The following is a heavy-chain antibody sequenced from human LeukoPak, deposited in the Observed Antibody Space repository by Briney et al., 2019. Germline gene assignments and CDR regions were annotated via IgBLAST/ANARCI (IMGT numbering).Heavy chain of an antibody. V-gene: IGHV1-69*04. J-gene: IGHJ4*02. CDR1: GGTFSSYA. CDR3: ARLIAVAV. CDR2: ITPILGIA. Sequence: SVKVSCKASGGTFSSYAISWVRQAPGQGLEWMGRITPILGIANYAQKFQGRVTITADKSTSTAYMELSSLRSEDTAVYYCARLIAVAVWGQGTLVTVSS. D-gene: IGHD6-19*01.